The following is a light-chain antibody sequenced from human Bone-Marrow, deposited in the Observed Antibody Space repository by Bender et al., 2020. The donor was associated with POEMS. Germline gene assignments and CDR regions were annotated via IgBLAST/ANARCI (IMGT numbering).Light chain of an antibody. CDR2: TDT. Sequence: SYELTQPSSVSLSPGQTARITCSGDILAKKYGRWFQKRPGQAPILVIYTDTERPSGIPERFSGSSSGTTVTLTISGAQFEDEADYYCYSAADHMGVFGTGTKITVL. CDR3: YSAADHMGV. V-gene: IGLV3-27*01. J-gene: IGLJ1*01. CDR1: ILAKKY.